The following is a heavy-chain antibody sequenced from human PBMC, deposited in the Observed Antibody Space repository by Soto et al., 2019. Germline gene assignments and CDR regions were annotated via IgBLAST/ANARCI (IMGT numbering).Heavy chain of an antibody. CDR1: GFTFNSYG. CDR2: IWYDGTNK. J-gene: IGHJ4*02. Sequence: QVQLVESGGGVVQPGRSLRLSCAASGFTFNSYGMHRVRQAPGKGLEWVAVIWYDGTNKYYADSVKGRFTISRDNSNNTLYLQMNSLRAEDTDVYYCASRRGGGEPIFDYWGQGTLVTVSS. V-gene: IGHV3-33*01. D-gene: IGHD3-10*01. CDR3: ASRRGGGEPIFDY.